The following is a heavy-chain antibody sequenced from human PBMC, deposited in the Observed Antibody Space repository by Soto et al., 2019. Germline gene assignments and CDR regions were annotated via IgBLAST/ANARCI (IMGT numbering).Heavy chain of an antibody. CDR1: GYTFTSYG. V-gene: IGHV1-18*01. CDR2: ISAYNGNT. J-gene: IGHJ4*02. D-gene: IGHD1-26*01. Sequence: GASVKVSCKASGYTFTSYGISWVRQAPGQGLEWMGWISAYNGNTNYAQKLQGRVTMTTDTSTSTAYMELGSLRSDDTAVYYCARTVGSPNQGGLYYFDYWGQGTLVTVSS. CDR3: ARTVGSPNQGGLYYFDY.